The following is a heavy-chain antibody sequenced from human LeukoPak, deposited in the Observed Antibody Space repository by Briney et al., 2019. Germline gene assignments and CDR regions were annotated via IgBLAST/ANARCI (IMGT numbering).Heavy chain of an antibody. V-gene: IGHV3-23*01. CDR2: ISGSGGST. Sequence: GSLRLSCAASGFTFSSYGMSWVRQAPGKGLEWVSAISGSGGSTYYADSVKGRFTISRDNSKNTLYLQMNSLRAEDTAVYYCAKAWYYYDSSGYYFADYWGQGTLVTVSS. D-gene: IGHD3-22*01. J-gene: IGHJ4*02. CDR3: AKAWYYYDSSGYYFADY. CDR1: GFTFSSYG.